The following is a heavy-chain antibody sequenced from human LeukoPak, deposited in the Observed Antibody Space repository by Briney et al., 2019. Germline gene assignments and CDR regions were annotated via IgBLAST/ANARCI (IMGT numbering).Heavy chain of an antibody. V-gene: IGHV3-30*04. CDR2: ISYDGSNK. CDR3: AREPAANSDFDY. J-gene: IGHJ4*02. Sequence: GGSLRLSCAASGFTFSSYAMHWVRQAPGKGLEWVAVISYDGSNKYYADSVKGRFTISRDNSKNTLYLQMNNLRAEDTAVYYCAREPAANSDFDYWGQGTLVTVSS. D-gene: IGHD1-1*01. CDR1: GFTFSSYA.